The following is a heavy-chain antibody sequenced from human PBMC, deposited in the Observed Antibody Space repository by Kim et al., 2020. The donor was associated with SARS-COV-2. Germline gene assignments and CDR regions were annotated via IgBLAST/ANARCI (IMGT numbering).Heavy chain of an antibody. Sequence: GWSLRLSCAASGFTFSSYAMSWVRQAPGKGLEWVSAISGSGGSTYYADSVKGRFTISRDNSKNTLYLQMNSLRAEDTAVYYCAVTGGGLGFDYWGQGTLVTVSS. CDR2: ISGSGGST. CDR3: AVTGGGLGFDY. V-gene: IGHV3-23*01. J-gene: IGHJ4*02. D-gene: IGHD3-10*01. CDR1: GFTFSSYA.